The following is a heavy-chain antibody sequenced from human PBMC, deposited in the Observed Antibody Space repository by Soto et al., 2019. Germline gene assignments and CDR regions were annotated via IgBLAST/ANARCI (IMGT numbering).Heavy chain of an antibody. D-gene: IGHD3-22*01. J-gene: IGHJ4*02. Sequence: QVQLVQSGAEVKKPGSSVKVSCKASGGTFSSYAISWVRQAPGQGLEWMGGIIPIFGTANYAQKFQGRVTITADESTSTAYMEVRSLRSEDTAVYYCARDGTLYDSSGYYYLHWGQGTLVTVSS. CDR1: GGTFSSYA. CDR3: ARDGTLYDSSGYYYLH. V-gene: IGHV1-69*01. CDR2: IIPIFGTA.